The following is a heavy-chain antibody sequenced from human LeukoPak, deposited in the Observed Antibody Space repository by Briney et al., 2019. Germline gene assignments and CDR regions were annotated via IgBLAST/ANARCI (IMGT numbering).Heavy chain of an antibody. CDR3: ARVPTYGLHDAFDI. J-gene: IGHJ3*02. CDR2: INHSGST. V-gene: IGHV4-34*01. CDR1: GGSFSGYY. D-gene: IGHD3-10*01. Sequence: SETLSLTCAVYGGSFSGYYWSWIRQPPGKGLEWIGEINHSGSTNHNPSLKSRVTISVDTSKNQFSLKLSSVTAADTAVYYCARVPTYGLHDAFDIWGQGTMVTVSS.